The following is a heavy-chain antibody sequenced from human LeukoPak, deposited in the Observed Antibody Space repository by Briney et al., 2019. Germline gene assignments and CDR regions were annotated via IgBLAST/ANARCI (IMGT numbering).Heavy chain of an antibody. J-gene: IGHJ4*02. V-gene: IGHV3-48*02. D-gene: IGHD5-12*01. CDR2: ISSSSSTI. CDR3: ARVVRGYSGYADY. CDR1: GFTFSSYS. Sequence: GGSLRLSCAASGFTFSSYSMNWVRQAPGKGLEWVSYISSSSSTIHYADSVKGRFTISRDNAKNSLYLQMNSLRDEDTAVYYCARVVRGYSGYADYWGQGTLVTVSS.